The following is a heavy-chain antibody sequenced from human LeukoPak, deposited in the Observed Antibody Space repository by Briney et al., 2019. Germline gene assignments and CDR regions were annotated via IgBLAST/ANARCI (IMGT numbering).Heavy chain of an antibody. D-gene: IGHD1-26*01. V-gene: IGHV4-30-4*08. Sequence: SETLSLTCTVSGGSISSGDYYWRWIRQPPGKGLEWIGYIYYSGSTYYNPSLKSRVTISVDTSKNQFSLKLSSVTAADTAVYYCAREEVGATKDWGQGTLVTVSS. CDR2: IYYSGST. J-gene: IGHJ4*02. CDR3: AREEVGATKD. CDR1: GGSISSGDYY.